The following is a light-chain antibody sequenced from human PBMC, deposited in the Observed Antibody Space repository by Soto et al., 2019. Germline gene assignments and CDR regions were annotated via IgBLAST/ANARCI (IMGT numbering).Light chain of an antibody. CDR3: QQSYSTLIT. J-gene: IGKJ5*01. CDR2: AAS. CDR1: QSISSY. Sequence: DIQMTPSPSSLSASXGDRVTITXXASQSISSYLNWYQQKPGKAPKLLIYAASSLQSGVPSRFSGSGSGTDLTLTISSLQPEDFATYYCQQSYSTLITFGQGTRLENK. V-gene: IGKV1-39*01.